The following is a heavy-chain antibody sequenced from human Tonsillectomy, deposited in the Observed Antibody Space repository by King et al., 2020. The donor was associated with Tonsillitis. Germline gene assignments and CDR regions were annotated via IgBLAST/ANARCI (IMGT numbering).Heavy chain of an antibody. D-gene: IGHD2-2*03. CDR1: GFTFSSYA. V-gene: IGHV3-23*04. Sequence: VQLVESGGGLVQPGGSLRLSCAASGFTFSSYAMSWVRQAPGKGLEWVSAISGSGGSTYYADSVKGRFTISRDNSKNTLYLQMNSLRAEATAVYYSAKSHGYCSSTSCYAGRYYYGMDVWGQGTTVTVSS. J-gene: IGHJ6*02. CDR2: ISGSGGST. CDR3: AKSHGYCSSTSCYAGRYYYGMDV.